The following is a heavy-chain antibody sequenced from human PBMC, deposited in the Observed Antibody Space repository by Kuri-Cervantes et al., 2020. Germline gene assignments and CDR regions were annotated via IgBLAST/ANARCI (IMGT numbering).Heavy chain of an antibody. J-gene: IGHJ1*01. CDR3: ARDVLGYCSGGSCYGTEYFQH. CDR2: IYYSGST. CDR1: GGSISSGDYY. V-gene: IGHV4-30-4*01. Sequence: SCTVSGGSISSGDYYWSWIRQPPGKGLEWIGYIYYSGSTYYNPSLKSRVTISVDRSKNQFSLKLSSVTAADTAVYYCARDVLGYCSGGSCYGTEYFQHWGQGTLVTVSS. D-gene: IGHD2-15*01.